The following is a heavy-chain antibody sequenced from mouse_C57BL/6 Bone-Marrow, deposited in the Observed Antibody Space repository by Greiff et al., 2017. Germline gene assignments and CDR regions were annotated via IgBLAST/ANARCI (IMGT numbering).Heavy chain of an antibody. CDR2: ISSGGSYT. J-gene: IGHJ3*01. V-gene: IGHV5-6*02. D-gene: IGHD1-1*01. CDR1: GFTFSSYG. Sequence: DVTLVESGGDLVKPGGSLKLSCAASGFTFSSYGMSWVRQTPDKRLEWVATISSGGSYTYYPDSVKGRFTISRDNAKNTLYLQMSSLKSEDTAMYYCASSSWAWFAYWGQGTLVTVSA. CDR3: ASSSWAWFAY.